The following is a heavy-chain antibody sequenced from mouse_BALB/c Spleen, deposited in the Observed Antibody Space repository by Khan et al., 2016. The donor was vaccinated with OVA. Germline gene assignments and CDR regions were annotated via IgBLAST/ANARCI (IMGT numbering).Heavy chain of an antibody. CDR2: INPTSGYT. Sequence: QVQLKESGAERAKPGASVKMSCKASGYTFTTYWMHWVKQRPGQGLEWIGYINPTSGYTAYNEKFKDRATLSADKSSSTAYMQLSSLTSEDSAVYYCTRDRIDYWGQGTTHTGSS. CDR1: GYTFTTYW. CDR3: TRDRIDY. J-gene: IGHJ2*01. V-gene: IGHV1-7*01.